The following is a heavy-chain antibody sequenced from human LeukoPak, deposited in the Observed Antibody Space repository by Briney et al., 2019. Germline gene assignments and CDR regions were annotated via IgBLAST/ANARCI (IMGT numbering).Heavy chain of an antibody. D-gene: IGHD1-26*01. CDR3: ARVSSSMGGATDF. CDR2: IKQGGSEK. Sequence: GGTLRLSCAASGFTFSSHWMSWVRQAPGKGLEWVANIKQGGSEKYHLDSVKGRFTISRDNAKNSVYLEMNSLRAEDTAVYYCARVSSSMGGATDFWGLGTLVTVSS. J-gene: IGHJ4*02. V-gene: IGHV3-7*01. CDR1: GFTFSSHW.